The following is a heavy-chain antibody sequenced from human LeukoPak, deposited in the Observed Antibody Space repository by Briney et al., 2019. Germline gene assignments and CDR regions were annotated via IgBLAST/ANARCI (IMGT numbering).Heavy chain of an antibody. J-gene: IGHJ4*02. CDR3: ARNRDGYNSFDY. CDR2: IYYSGST. CDR1: GGSISSSSYY. D-gene: IGHD5-24*01. Sequence: SETLSLTCTVSGGSISSSSYYWSWIRQPPGKGLEWIGYIYYSGSTNYNPSLKSRVTISVDTSKNHFSLKLSSVTAADTAVYYCARNRDGYNSFDYWGQGTLVTVSS. V-gene: IGHV4-61*03.